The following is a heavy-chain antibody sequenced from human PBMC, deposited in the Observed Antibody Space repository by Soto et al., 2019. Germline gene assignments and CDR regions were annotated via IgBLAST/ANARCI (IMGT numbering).Heavy chain of an antibody. V-gene: IGHV3-15*01. J-gene: IGHJ4*02. CDR3: NTHAVYDFWRGLINY. CDR2: IKSKTDGGTT. CDR1: GFTFSNAW. D-gene: IGHD3-3*01. Sequence: PGGSLRLSCAASGFTFSNAWMSWVRQAPGKGLEWVGRIKSKTDGGTTDYAAPVKGRFTISRDDSKNTLYLQMNSLKTEDTAVYYCNTHAVYDFWRGLINYWGQGTLVTVSS.